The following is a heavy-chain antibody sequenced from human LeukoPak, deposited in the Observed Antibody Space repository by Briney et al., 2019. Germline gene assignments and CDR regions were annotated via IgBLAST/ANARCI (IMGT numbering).Heavy chain of an antibody. CDR2: IIPIFGTA. V-gene: IGHV1-69*13. D-gene: IGHD6-13*01. Sequence: GASVKVSCKASGGTFSSYAISWVRQAPGQGLEWMGGIIPIFGTANYAQKFQGRVTITADESTSTAYMELSGLRSDDTAVYYCARVDSSSWYGDFDYWGQGTLVTASS. CDR3: ARVDSSSWYGDFDY. CDR1: GGTFSSYA. J-gene: IGHJ4*02.